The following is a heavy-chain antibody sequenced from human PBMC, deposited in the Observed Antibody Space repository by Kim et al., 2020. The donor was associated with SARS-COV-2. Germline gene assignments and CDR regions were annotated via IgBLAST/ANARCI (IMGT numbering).Heavy chain of an antibody. Sequence: ASVKVSCTASGYIFNSYDINWVRQAPGQGLEWMGWMNPNSANTGYAQKFQGRVTMTRDTSINTAYLDLSSLSSEDTAVYYCARGSTMVRGSSPINYYGMDVWGQGTAVLVSS. CDR2: MNPNSANT. V-gene: IGHV1-8*02. CDR1: GYIFNSYD. D-gene: IGHD3-10*01. CDR3: ARGSTMVRGSSPINYYGMDV. J-gene: IGHJ6*02.